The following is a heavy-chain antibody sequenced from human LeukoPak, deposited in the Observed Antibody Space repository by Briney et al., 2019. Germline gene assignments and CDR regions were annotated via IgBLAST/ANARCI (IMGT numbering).Heavy chain of an antibody. J-gene: IGHJ4*02. Sequence: GGSLTLSCAASGFTFSSYGMSWVRQAPGKGLEWVSAISGSGGSTYYADSVKGRLTTSTDNTKNTLYLQMQSPRAEDTGVYYCAQEYHYDSIGSYPLSYIDYWGQGTLVSVPS. CDR2: ISGSGGST. D-gene: IGHD3-22*01. CDR3: AQEYHYDSIGSYPLSYIDY. CDR1: GFTFSSYG. V-gene: IGHV3-23*01.